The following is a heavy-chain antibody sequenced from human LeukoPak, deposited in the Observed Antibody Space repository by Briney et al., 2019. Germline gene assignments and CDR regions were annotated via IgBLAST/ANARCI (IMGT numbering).Heavy chain of an antibody. CDR1: GFTFSSYA. CDR2: ISGSGGST. J-gene: IGHJ4*02. Sequence: PGGSLRLSCAASGFTFSSYAMSWVRQAPGKGLEWVSAISGSGGSTYYADSVKGRFTISRDNSKNTLYLQMNSLRAEDTAVYYCAKASRVRGVIGYFDNWGQGTLFTVSS. CDR3: AKASRVRGVIGYFDN. D-gene: IGHD3-10*01. V-gene: IGHV3-23*01.